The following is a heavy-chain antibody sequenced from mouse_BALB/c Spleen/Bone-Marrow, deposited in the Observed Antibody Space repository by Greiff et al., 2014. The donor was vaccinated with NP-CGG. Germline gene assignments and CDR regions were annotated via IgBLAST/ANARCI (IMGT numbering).Heavy chain of an antibody. Sequence: EVQLQQSGPELVKPGASVKVSCKASGYAFTGYNMYWVKQRHGTSLEWIGYIDPYSGGTNYNQKFKGKATLTVDKSSTTAYMHLSILTSEDSAVYYCAREQTRAMDHWGQGTSVTVSS. CDR2: IDPYSGGT. V-gene: IGHV1S135*01. CDR1: GYAFTGYN. J-gene: IGHJ4*01. CDR3: AREQTRAMDH. D-gene: IGHD3-1*01.